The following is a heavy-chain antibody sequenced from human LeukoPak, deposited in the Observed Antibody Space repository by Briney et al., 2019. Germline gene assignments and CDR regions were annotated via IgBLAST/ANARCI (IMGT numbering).Heavy chain of an antibody. CDR3: ARGHVYTGGYFDY. J-gene: IGHJ4*02. D-gene: IGHD2-15*01. V-gene: IGHV4-34*01. CDR1: GGSFSGYY. Sequence: SETLSLTCAVSGGSFSGYYWSWIRQPPGKGLEWIGEINHSGSTNYNPSLKSRVTISVDTSKNQFSLKLSSVTAADTAVYYCARGHVYTGGYFDYWGQGTLVTVSS. CDR2: INHSGST.